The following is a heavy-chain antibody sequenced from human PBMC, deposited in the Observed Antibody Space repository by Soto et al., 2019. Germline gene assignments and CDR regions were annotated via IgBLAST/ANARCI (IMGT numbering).Heavy chain of an antibody. Sequence: SETLSLTCTVSGGSISSGDYYWHWIRQPPGKGLEWIGYIYYSGSTYYNPSLKSRVTISVDTSKNQFSLKLSSVTAANTDVYYCATTHKGTNFDYWGQGTLVTVS. CDR2: IYYSGST. V-gene: IGHV4-30-4*01. D-gene: IGHD2-8*01. CDR3: ATTHKGTNFDY. CDR1: GGSISSGDYY. J-gene: IGHJ4*02.